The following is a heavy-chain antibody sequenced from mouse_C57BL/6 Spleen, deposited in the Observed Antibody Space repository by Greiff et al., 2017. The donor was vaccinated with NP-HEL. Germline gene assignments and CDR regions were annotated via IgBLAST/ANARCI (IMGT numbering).Heavy chain of an antibody. V-gene: IGHV1-77*01. CDR2: IGPGSGST. CDR3: ARGGFYYGSSYGYFDV. J-gene: IGHJ1*03. Sequence: QVHVKQSGAELVKPGASVKISCKASGYTFTDYYINWVKQRPGQGLEWIGKIGPGSGSTYYNEKFKGKATLTADKSSSTAYMQLSSLTSEDSAVYFCARGGFYYGSSYGYFDVWGTGTTVTVSS. CDR1: GYTFTDYY. D-gene: IGHD1-1*01.